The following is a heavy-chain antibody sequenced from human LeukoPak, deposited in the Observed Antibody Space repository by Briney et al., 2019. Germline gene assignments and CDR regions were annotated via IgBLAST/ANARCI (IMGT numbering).Heavy chain of an antibody. CDR3: ARSLSSGWFPFDY. CDR1: GGSISSYY. D-gene: IGHD6-19*01. V-gene: IGHV4-4*07. J-gene: IGHJ4*02. CDR2: IYTRGST. Sequence: SETLSPTCTVSGGSISSYYWSWIRQPAGKGLEWIGRIYTRGSTNYNPSLKSRVTMSVDTSKNQFSLKQNSVTAADTAVYYCARSLSSGWFPFDYWGQGTLVTVSS.